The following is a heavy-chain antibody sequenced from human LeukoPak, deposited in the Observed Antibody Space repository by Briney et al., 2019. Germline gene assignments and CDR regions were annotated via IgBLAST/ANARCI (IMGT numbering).Heavy chain of an antibody. V-gene: IGHV3-20*04. J-gene: IGHJ4*02. CDR2: INWNGGST. Sequence: LPEGSLRLSCAASGFTFDDYGMRWVRQATGKGLEWVSGINWNGGSTGYADSVKGRFTISRDNAKNSLYLQMNSLRAEDTALYYCASGYYDCSAFDYWGQGTLVTVSS. CDR3: ASGYYDCSAFDY. D-gene: IGHD3-22*01. CDR1: GFTFDDYG.